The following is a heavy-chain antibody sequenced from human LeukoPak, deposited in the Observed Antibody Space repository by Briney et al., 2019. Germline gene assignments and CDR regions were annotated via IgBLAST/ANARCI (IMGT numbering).Heavy chain of an antibody. D-gene: IGHD1-26*01. V-gene: IGHV1-69*05. CDR1: GGTFRSYA. Sequence: ASVKVSCKTSGGTFRSYAISWVRQAPGQGLEWMGGIIPIFGTANYAQKFQGRVTMTRNTSISTAYMELSSLRSEDTAVYYCARDLPDVVSGSYIYWGQGTLVTVSS. CDR2: IIPIFGTA. CDR3: ARDLPDVVSGSYIY. J-gene: IGHJ4*02.